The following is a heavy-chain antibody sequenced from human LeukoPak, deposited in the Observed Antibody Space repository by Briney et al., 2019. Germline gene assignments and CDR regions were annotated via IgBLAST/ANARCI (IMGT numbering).Heavy chain of an antibody. CDR1: GFTFSSYS. V-gene: IGHV3-21*01. D-gene: IGHD4-23*01. CDR3: ARSDYGGNPDAFDI. J-gene: IGHJ3*02. CDR2: ISSSSSYI. Sequence: PGGSLRLSCAASGFTFSSYSMNWVRQAPGKGLEWVSSISSSSSYIYYADSVKGRFTISRDNAKNSLYLQMNSLRAEDTAVYYCARSDYGGNPDAFDIWGQGTMVTVSS.